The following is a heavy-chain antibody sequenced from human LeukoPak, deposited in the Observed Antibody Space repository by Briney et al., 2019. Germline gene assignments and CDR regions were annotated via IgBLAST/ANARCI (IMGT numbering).Heavy chain of an antibody. J-gene: IGHJ4*02. V-gene: IGHV3-11*05. CDR1: GFSFSDEY. Sequence: GGALRLSCAASGFSFSDEYMSWIRQAPGKGLEWVSYISNSGSYTNYADSVEGRFSISRDNSRNTLYLQMNSLRAEDTAVYYCAKDAAGPEYWGQGTLVTVSS. CDR2: ISNSGSYT. D-gene: IGHD6-13*01. CDR3: AKDAAGPEY.